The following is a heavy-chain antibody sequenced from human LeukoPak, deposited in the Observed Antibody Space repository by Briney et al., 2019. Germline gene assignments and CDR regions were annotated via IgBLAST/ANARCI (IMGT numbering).Heavy chain of an antibody. Sequence: KPSETLSLTCTVSGGSISSYYWGWIRQPPGKGLEWIGSIYNSGRTYYNPSLKSRVTISVDTSKNQFSLKLSSVTAADTAMYYCARPQERDGYNLGEWGQGTLVTVSS. CDR3: ARPQERDGYNLGE. CDR1: GGSISSYY. D-gene: IGHD5-24*01. J-gene: IGHJ4*02. V-gene: IGHV4-39*07. CDR2: IYNSGRT.